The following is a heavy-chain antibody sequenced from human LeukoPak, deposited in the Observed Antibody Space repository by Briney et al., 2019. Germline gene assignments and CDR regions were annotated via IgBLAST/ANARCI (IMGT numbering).Heavy chain of an antibody. V-gene: IGHV5-51*01. CDR2: IYPGDSDT. J-gene: IGHJ6*02. CDR3: ARSVVVPAAIRGNYYYYGMDV. D-gene: IGHD2-2*01. CDR1: GYSFTSYW. Sequence: PGESLKISCKGSGYSFTSYWIGWVRQMPGKGLEWMGIIYPGDSDTRYSPSFQGQVTISADKSISTAYLQWSSLKASDTAMYYCARSVVVPAAIRGNYYYYGMDVWGQGTTVTVSS.